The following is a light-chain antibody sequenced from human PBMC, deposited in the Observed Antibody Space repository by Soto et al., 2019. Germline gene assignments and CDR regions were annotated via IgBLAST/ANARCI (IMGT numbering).Light chain of an antibody. CDR2: GAF. CDR3: QQYYNWAMIT. V-gene: IGKV3-15*01. Sequence: EMVFTQAPWTLSLSPGERATLSCRASQGVSNNYLAWYQQKPGQALRLLIYGAFTRATDIPARFSGSGSGTEFTLTITSLQSEDFAVYHCQQYYNWAMITVGKGTRTAIK. CDR1: QGVSNN. J-gene: IGKJ5*01.